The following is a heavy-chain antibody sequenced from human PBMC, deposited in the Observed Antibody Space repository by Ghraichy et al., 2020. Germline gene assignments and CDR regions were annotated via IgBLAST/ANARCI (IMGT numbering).Heavy chain of an antibody. CDR3: ARAVKSYYGMDV. D-gene: IGHD6-19*01. CDR2: ISISSGYI. J-gene: IGHJ6*02. Sequence: GGSLRLSCAASGFTFSSYSMNWVRQAPGKGLEWVSSISISSGYIYYADSVRGRFTISRDNAKNSLYLQMNSLRAEESAVYYCARAVKSYYGMDVWGQGTTVTVSS. V-gene: IGHV3-21*01. CDR1: GFTFSSYS.